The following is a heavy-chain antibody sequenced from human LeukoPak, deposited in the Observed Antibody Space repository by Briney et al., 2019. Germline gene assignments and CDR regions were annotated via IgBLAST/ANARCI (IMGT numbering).Heavy chain of an antibody. J-gene: IGHJ6*04. V-gene: IGHV4-61*01. Sequence: PSDTLSLPCTVSGRSVSSGNYYWTWSPQPPGRGLEWIGYIYYCGSPNYNPSLKSRVSISVDTSKNQFSLKLSSVTAADTAVYYCARGGEDYGMDVWGKGTTVTVSS. CDR1: GRSVSSGNYY. CDR2: IYYCGSP. CDR3: ARGGEDYGMDV. D-gene: IGHD3-10*01.